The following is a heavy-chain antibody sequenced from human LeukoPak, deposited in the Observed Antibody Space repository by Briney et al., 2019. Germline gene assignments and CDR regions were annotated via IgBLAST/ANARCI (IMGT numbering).Heavy chain of an antibody. CDR1: GYTFTGHY. CDR2: ISPNNGGT. Sequence: ASVKVSCKASGYTFTGHYVHWVRQAPGQGLEWMGWISPNNGGTSYAHNFRDRVTMTTDTSINTAYMELSWLTSDDTAVYYCAREWDCSGGICFPRGFDFWGQGTLVTVSS. J-gene: IGHJ4*02. CDR3: AREWDCSGGICFPRGFDF. V-gene: IGHV1-2*02. D-gene: IGHD2-15*01.